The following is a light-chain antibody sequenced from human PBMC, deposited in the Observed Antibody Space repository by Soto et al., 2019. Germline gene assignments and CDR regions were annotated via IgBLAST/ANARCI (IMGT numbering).Light chain of an antibody. J-gene: IGLJ1*01. V-gene: IGLV2-14*01. CDR2: DVS. CDR1: SSDVGGYNY. CDR3: SSYTSSRGV. Sequence: QSALTQPASVSGSPGQSITISCTGTSSDVGGYNYVSWYQQHPGKAPKLMIYDVSNRPSGVSNRFSGSKSGNTASLTISGLQAEDEADYYCSSYTSSRGVFGTGTKVTVI.